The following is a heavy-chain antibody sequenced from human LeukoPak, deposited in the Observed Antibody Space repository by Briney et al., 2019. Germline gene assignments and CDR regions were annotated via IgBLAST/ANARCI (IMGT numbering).Heavy chain of an antibody. Sequence: PSETLSLTCTVSGYSISSGYYWGWIRQPPGQELEWIGYVSFSGSTNYNPSLKSRVSISVDTSRNQFSLKLSSVTSADTAVYYCARGPTATSLYYFDYWGQGTLVTVSS. V-gene: IGHV4-38-2*02. D-gene: IGHD4-17*01. CDR2: VSFSGST. CDR1: GYSISSGYY. CDR3: ARGPTATSLYYFDY. J-gene: IGHJ4*02.